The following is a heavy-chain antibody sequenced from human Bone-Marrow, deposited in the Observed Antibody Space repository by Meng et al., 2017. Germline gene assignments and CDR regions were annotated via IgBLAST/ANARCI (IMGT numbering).Heavy chain of an antibody. CDR1: GGSISGSSW. D-gene: IGHD2-2*01. CDR2: IYHTGST. J-gene: IGHJ5*02. Sequence: QVQLQESGPGLVKPSGTLSLTCTVSGGSISGSSWWTWVGQPPGKGLEWIGEIYHTGSTNYNPSLKSRVTISVDKSKNQFSLKLSSVTAADTAVYYCARGYCSTTNCNWFDPWGQGTLVTVSS. CDR3: ARGYCSTTNCNWFDP. V-gene: IGHV4-4*02.